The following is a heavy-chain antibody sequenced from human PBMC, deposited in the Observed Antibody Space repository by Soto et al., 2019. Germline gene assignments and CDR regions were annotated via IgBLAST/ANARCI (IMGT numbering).Heavy chain of an antibody. Sequence: SETLSLTCTVSGGSISSGSYYWSWIRQPPGKGLEWIGYIYYSGSTNYNPSLKSRVTISVDTSKNQFSLKLSSVTAADTAVYYCARVLSYCTNGVCWGHNWFDPWGQGTLVTVSS. J-gene: IGHJ5*02. D-gene: IGHD2-8*01. CDR3: ARVLSYCTNGVCWGHNWFDP. V-gene: IGHV4-61*01. CDR1: GGSISSGSYY. CDR2: IYYSGST.